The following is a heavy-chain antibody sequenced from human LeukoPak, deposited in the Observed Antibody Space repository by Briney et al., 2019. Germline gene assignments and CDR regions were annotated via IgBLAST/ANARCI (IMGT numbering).Heavy chain of an antibody. CDR1: GFTFSSYG. CDR3: AKGGSDLGY. J-gene: IGHJ4*02. CDR2: ISYDGSNR. D-gene: IGHD6-25*01. V-gene: IGHV3-30*18. Sequence: GGSLRLSCAASGFTFSSYGMHWVRQAPGKGLEWVAVISYDGSNRYYADSVKGRFTISRDNPKNTLYLRMNSLRAEDTAVYYCAKGGSDLGYWGQGTLVTVSS.